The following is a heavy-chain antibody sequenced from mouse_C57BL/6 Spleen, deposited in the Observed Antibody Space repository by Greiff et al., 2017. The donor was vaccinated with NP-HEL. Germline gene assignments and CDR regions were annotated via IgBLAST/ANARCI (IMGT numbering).Heavy chain of an antibody. V-gene: IGHV1-15*01. Sequence: QVQLQQSGAELVRPGASVTLSCKASGYTFTDYEMHWVKQTPVHGLEWIGAIDPETGGTAYNQKFKGKAILTADKSSSTAYMELRSLTSEYSAVYYCTAQALYAMDYWVKEPQSPSPQ. CDR1: GYTFTDYE. D-gene: IGHD3-2*02. CDR3: TAQALYAMDY. J-gene: IGHJ4*01. CDR2: IDPETGGT.